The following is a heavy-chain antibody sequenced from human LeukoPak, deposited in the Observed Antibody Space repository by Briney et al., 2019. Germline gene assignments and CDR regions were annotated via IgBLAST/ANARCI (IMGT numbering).Heavy chain of an antibody. D-gene: IGHD3-22*01. J-gene: IGHJ3*02. CDR2: INPSGGST. CDR1: GYTFTSYY. Sequence: GASVKVSCKASGYTFTSYYMHWVRQAPGQGLEWMGIINPSGGSTSYAQKFQGRVTMTRDTSTSTVYMELSSLRSEDTAVYYCAIGYYDSSGYYPEDALDIWGQGTMVTVSS. CDR3: AIGYYDSSGYYPEDALDI. V-gene: IGHV1-46*01.